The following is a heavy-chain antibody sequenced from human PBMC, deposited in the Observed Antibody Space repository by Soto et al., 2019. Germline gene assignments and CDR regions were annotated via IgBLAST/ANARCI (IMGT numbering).Heavy chain of an antibody. V-gene: IGHV1-8*02. Sequence: SVKVSCKASGYYFTAYDINWVRQASVQGLEWMGWMNPINGATGSARRFQGRVSMTRNTATGTAYLELTSLRSDDTAVYYCGRGPSPRAPAGGTPFYYAMDVWGQGTTVTVSS. D-gene: IGHD6-13*01. CDR2: MNPINGAT. J-gene: IGHJ6*02. CDR3: GRGPSPRAPAGGTPFYYAMDV. CDR1: GYYFTAYD.